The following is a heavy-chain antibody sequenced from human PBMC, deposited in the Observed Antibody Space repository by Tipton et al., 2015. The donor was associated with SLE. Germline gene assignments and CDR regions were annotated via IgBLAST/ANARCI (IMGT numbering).Heavy chain of an antibody. V-gene: IGHV1-69*13. Sequence: QLVQSGAEVKKPGASVKVSCKASGDTFTNFGLTWVRQAPGQGLEWLGGISPVSGTSNYAQKFQGRLTITADESTYTAYMDLSSLRSEDTAVYYCAREVYSGSYYYYYGMDVWGQGTTVTISS. J-gene: IGHJ6*02. CDR1: GDTFTNFG. CDR2: ISPVSGTS. D-gene: IGHD3-10*01. CDR3: AREVYSGSYYYYYGMDV.